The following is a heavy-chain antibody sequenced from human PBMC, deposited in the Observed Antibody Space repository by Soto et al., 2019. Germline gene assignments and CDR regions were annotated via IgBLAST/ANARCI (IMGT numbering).Heavy chain of an antibody. CDR1: GGSITSYY. CDR3: ARRYSGYGDY. Sequence: QVQLQESGPGLVKPSETLSLTCTVSGGSITSYYWSWIRQPPGKGLEWIGYIYFSGSANYNPSLKGRVTISVDTSKNQFSLKLSSVTAADTAVYYCARRYSGYGDYWGQGTLVTVSS. J-gene: IGHJ4*02. CDR2: IYFSGSA. V-gene: IGHV4-59*08. D-gene: IGHD5-12*01.